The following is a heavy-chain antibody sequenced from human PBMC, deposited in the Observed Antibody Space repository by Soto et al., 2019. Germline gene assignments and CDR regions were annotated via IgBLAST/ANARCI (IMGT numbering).Heavy chain of an antibody. D-gene: IGHD5-12*01. CDR1: GGTFSSYA. Sequence: ASVKVSCKASGGTFSSYAISWVRQAPGQGLEWMGGIIPIFGTANYAQKFQGRVTITADESTSTAYMELSSLRSEDTAVYYCASSRIERGYDNFDYWGQGTLVTVSS. V-gene: IGHV1-69*13. CDR2: IIPIFGTA. CDR3: ASSRIERGYDNFDY. J-gene: IGHJ4*02.